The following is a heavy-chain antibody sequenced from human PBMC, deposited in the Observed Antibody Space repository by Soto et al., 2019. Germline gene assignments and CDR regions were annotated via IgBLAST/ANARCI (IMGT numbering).Heavy chain of an antibody. V-gene: IGHV1-18*01. CDR1: GYTFTSYG. J-gene: IGHJ6*03. CDR2: ISAYNGNT. CDR3: ARNFYDFWSGYYRAYYYYYMDV. D-gene: IGHD3-3*01. Sequence: QVQLVQSGAEVKKPGASVKVSCKASGYTFTSYGISWVRQAPGQGLEWMGWISAYNGNTNYAQKLQGRVTMTTDTTTSTAYMELRSLRSDDTAVYYCARNFYDFWSGYYRAYYYYYMDVWGKGTTVTVSS.